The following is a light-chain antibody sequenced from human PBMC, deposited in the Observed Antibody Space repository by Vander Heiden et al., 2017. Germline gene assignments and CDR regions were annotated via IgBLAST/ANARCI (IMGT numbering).Light chain of an antibody. CDR2: DAS. V-gene: IGKV3-11*01. J-gene: IGKJ1*01. CDR3: QQRSNWPWT. CDR1: QGVSSY. Sequence: EIVLTQSPASLSLSPGERATLSCRASQGVSSYLAWYQKKPGQAPRLLIYDASNRATGIPARFSGSGSGTDFTLTINSLGPEDFAVYYCQQRSNWPWTFGQGTKVEIK.